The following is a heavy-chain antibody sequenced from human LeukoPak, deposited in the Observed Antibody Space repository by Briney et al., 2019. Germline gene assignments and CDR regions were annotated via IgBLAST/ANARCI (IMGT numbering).Heavy chain of an antibody. Sequence: PSETLSLTCTVSGYSISSGYYWGWIRQPPGKGLEWIGSIYHSGSTYYNPSLKSRVTISVDTSKNQFSLKLSSVTAADTAVYYCASVTRATGYYFDYWGQGTLVTVSS. CDR3: ASVTRATGYYFDY. D-gene: IGHD1-26*01. V-gene: IGHV4-38-2*02. CDR1: GYSISSGYY. CDR2: IYHSGST. J-gene: IGHJ4*02.